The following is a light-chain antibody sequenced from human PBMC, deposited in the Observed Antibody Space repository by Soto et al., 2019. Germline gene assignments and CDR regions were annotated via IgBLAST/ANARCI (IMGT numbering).Light chain of an antibody. V-gene: IGLV1-40*01. Sequence: QSVLTQSPSVSGAPGQRVTISCTGSSSNIGAGYDVHWYQQLPGTAPKLLIYDNTNRASGVPDRFSGSKSGTSASLAITGLQAEDEADYYCQSYDRSLSGWVFGGGTKLTVL. CDR1: SSNIGAGYD. CDR3: QSYDRSLSGWV. CDR2: DNT. J-gene: IGLJ3*02.